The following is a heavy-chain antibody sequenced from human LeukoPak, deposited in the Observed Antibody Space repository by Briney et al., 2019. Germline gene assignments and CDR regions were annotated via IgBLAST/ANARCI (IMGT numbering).Heavy chain of an antibody. CDR1: GFTVSDNY. D-gene: IGHD6-19*01. V-gene: IGHV3-53*05. J-gene: IGHJ6*03. CDR2: ISGSGGST. Sequence: GGSLRLSCAASGFTVSDNYMSWVRQAPGKGLEWVSAISGSGGSTYYADSVKGRFTISRDNSKNTLYLQMNSLRAEDTSVYYCAKDAQWLTNYYYYYMDVWGKGTTVTVSS. CDR3: AKDAQWLTNYYYYYMDV.